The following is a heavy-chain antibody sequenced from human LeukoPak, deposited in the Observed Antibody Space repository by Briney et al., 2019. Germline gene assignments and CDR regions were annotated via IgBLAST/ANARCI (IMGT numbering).Heavy chain of an antibody. Sequence: ASVKVSCKASGYSFTSYDINWVRKATGQGLEWMGWISTGNGNTKSGQKFQGRVTMTTDKSTGTAHMELRSLRSDDTAMYYCATANNWNYALGYWGQGTLVTVSS. CDR1: GYSFTSYD. D-gene: IGHD1-7*01. J-gene: IGHJ4*02. CDR2: ISTGNGNT. V-gene: IGHV1-18*01. CDR3: ATANNWNYALGY.